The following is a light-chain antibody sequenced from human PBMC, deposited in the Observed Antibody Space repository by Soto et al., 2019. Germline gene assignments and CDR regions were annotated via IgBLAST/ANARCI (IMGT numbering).Light chain of an antibody. CDR2: DTN. CDR3: SLSYSTGRV. V-gene: IGLV7-46*01. J-gene: IGLJ3*02. Sequence: QAVVTQEPSLTVSPGGTVTLTCGSSTGDVTSGLYPYWFQQKPGQAPRTLIYDTNNKHSWTPARFSGSLVGGKAALTLSGAQNEDEAEYYCSLSYSTGRVFGGGTSSPS. CDR1: TGDVTSGLY.